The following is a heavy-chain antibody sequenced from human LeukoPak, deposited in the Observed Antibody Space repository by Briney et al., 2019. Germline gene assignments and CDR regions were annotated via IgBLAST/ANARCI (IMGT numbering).Heavy chain of an antibody. J-gene: IGHJ4*02. CDR2: FYWVVVK. V-gene: IGHV2-5*02. CDR1: GFSLSTIGVG. Sequence: ESGPTLVKPTQTLTLTCTFSGFSLSTIGVGLGWILHPPGKALKWLALFYWVVVKRYSPSLKSRLTITKDTSKNQVVLTMTNMDPVDTATYYCAHSPTYYDFWSGYYTGWDYFDYWGQGTLVTVSS. D-gene: IGHD3-3*01. CDR3: AHSPTYYDFWSGYYTGWDYFDY.